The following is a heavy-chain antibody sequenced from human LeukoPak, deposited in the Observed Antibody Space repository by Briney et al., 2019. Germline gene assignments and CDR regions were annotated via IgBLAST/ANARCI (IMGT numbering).Heavy chain of an antibody. J-gene: IGHJ6*03. Sequence: KPSETLSLTCTVYGGSFSGYYWSWIRQPPGKGLEWIGEINHSGSTNYNPSLKSRVTISVDTSKNQFSLKLSSVTAADTAVYYCARHQRPDYGDYMDVWGKGTTVTISS. D-gene: IGHD4-17*01. CDR1: GGSFSGYY. V-gene: IGHV4-34*01. CDR3: ARHQRPDYGDYMDV. CDR2: INHSGST.